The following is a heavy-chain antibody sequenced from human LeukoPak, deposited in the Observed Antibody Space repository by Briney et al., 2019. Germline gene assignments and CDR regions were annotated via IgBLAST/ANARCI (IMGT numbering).Heavy chain of an antibody. CDR1: GGSISSYY. J-gene: IGHJ6*02. V-gene: IGHV4-59*08. CDR2: IYYSGST. CDR3: ARHSDMDV. Sequence: SETLSLTCTVSGGSISSYYWSWIRQPPGKGLEWIGYIYYSGSTNYNPSLKSRVTISVDTSKNQFSLKLSSVTAADTAVYYCARHSDMDVWGQGTTVTVSS.